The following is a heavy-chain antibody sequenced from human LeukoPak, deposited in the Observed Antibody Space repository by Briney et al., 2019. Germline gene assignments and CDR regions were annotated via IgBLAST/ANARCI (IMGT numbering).Heavy chain of an antibody. CDR3: AGLHIVVVPAAAPGYYGMDV. V-gene: IGHV1-2*02. Sequence: ASVKVSCKASGYTFTGYYMHWVRQPPGQGLEWMGWINPNSGGTNYAQKIQGRVTMTSDTSITTAYMELSRLRSDDTAVYYCAGLHIVVVPAAAPGYYGMDVWGQGTTVTVSS. J-gene: IGHJ6*02. D-gene: IGHD2-2*01. CDR1: GYTFTGYY. CDR2: INPNSGGT.